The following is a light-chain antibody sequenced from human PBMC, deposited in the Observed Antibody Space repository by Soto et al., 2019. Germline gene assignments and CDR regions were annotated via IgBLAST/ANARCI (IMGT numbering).Light chain of an antibody. Sequence: EIVMTQSPATLSVSPGERATLSCRASQSVSSNLAWYQQKPGQAPRLLIYGASTRATGIPARFSGSGSETEFILTISSLQYEDFAVYYCQQYNNWPPLTFGGGTKVEIK. CDR3: QQYNNWPPLT. V-gene: IGKV3-15*01. CDR1: QSVSSN. CDR2: GAS. J-gene: IGKJ4*01.